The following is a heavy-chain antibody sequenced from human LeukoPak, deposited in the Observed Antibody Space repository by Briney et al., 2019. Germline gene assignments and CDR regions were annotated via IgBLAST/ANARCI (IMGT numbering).Heavy chain of an antibody. D-gene: IGHD6-19*01. V-gene: IGHV1-46*01. CDR3: ARVRGWYRVEDPRLDH. CDR1: GYTFTSYY. Sequence: GASVNVSCKASGYTFTSYYMHWVRQAPGQGLEWVGIINPSGGSTSYAQKFQGRVTMTRDTSTSTVYMELSSLRSDDTAVYYCARVRGWYRVEDPRLDHWGQGTLVTVSS. J-gene: IGHJ4*02. CDR2: INPSGGST.